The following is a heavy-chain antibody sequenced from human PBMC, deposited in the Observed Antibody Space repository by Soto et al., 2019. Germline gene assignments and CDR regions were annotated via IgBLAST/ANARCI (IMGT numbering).Heavy chain of an antibody. CDR2: LFHGGSS. V-gene: IGHV4-30-4*01. J-gene: IGHJ3*01. D-gene: IGHD4-17*01. Sequence: QVQLQESGPGLVKPSQTLSPTCTVSGVSISTTNYLWSWIRQPPGMGLEWIGSLFHGGSSYYNPSLKSRISMSVDTSKNQFSLNLNSVTAADRAVYYCARGGHYTRSRDDPFDVWGQGTMVPVSS. CDR1: GVSISTTNYL. CDR3: ARGGHYTRSRDDPFDV.